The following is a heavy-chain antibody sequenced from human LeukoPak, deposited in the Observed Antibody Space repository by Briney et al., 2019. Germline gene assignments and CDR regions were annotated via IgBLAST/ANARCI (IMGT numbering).Heavy chain of an antibody. J-gene: IGHJ4*02. D-gene: IGHD6-19*01. CDR1: GYTFTSYY. CDR3: RVGPTPYSSGWPFDY. Sequence: ASVKVSCKASGYTFTSYYMHWVRQAPGQGLEWMGIINPSGGSTSYAQKFQGRVTMTRDTSTSTVYMELSSLRSEDTAVYYCRVGPTPYSSGWPFDYWGQGTLVTVSS. V-gene: IGHV1-46*01. CDR2: INPSGGST.